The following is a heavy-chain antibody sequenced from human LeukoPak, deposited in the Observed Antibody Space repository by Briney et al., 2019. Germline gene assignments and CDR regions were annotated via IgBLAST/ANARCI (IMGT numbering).Heavy chain of an antibody. V-gene: IGHV3-23*01. CDR1: GFTFSSYA. Sequence: GGSLRLSCAASGFTFSSYAMSWVRQAPGKGLEWVSAISGSGGSTYYADSVKGRFTISRDNSKNTLYLQMNSLRAEDTAVYYCAKDPGYCSSTSCSHYYYYMDVWGKGTTVTVSS. CDR3: AKDPGYCSSTSCSHYYYYMDV. CDR2: ISGSGGST. J-gene: IGHJ6*03. D-gene: IGHD2-2*01.